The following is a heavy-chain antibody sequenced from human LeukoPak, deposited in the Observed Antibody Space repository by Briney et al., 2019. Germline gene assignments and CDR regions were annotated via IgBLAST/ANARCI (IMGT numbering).Heavy chain of an antibody. V-gene: IGHV1-18*01. J-gene: IGHJ4*02. Sequence: GAAVKVSCKASGYTFTSYGISWVRQAPGQGLEWRGWISAYNGNTNYAQTLQGRVTMTPDTSTSTAYIELRSLRSDDTAVYYCARDHRGYSYGYYDYWGQGTLVTVSS. CDR3: ARDHRGYSYGYYDY. CDR2: ISAYNGNT. CDR1: GYTFTSYG. D-gene: IGHD5-18*01.